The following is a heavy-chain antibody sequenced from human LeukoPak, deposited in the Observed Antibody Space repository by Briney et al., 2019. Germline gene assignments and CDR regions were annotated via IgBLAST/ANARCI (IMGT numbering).Heavy chain of an antibody. CDR3: VRATHFYYDSSGYKY. D-gene: IGHD3-22*01. J-gene: IGHJ4*02. Sequence: GGSLRLSCAASGFTFSSYAMHWVRQAPGKGLEWVAVISYDGSNKYYADSVKGRFTISRDNSKNTLYLQMNSLRAEDTAVYYCVRATHFYYDSSGYKYWGQGTLVTVSS. CDR2: ISYDGSNK. V-gene: IGHV3-30*03. CDR1: GFTFSSYA.